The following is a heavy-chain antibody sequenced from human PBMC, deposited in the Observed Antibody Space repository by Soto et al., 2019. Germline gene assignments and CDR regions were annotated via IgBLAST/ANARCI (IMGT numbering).Heavy chain of an antibody. J-gene: IGHJ4*02. CDR2: INHSGST. CDR3: ARSSGWYSWFDY. V-gene: IGHV4-34*01. D-gene: IGHD6-19*01. CDR1: GGSFSGYY. Sequence: QVQLQQWGAGLLKPSETLSLTCAVYGGSFSGYYWSWIRQPPGKGLEWIGEINHSGSTNYNPSLKRRVTISVDTSKNQFSLKLSSVTAADTAVYYCARSSGWYSWFDYWGQGTLVTVSS.